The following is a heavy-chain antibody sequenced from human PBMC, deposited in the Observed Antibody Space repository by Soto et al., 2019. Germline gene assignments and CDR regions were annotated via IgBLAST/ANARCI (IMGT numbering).Heavy chain of an antibody. D-gene: IGHD3-10*01. J-gene: IGHJ6*02. V-gene: IGHV3-30-3*01. CDR1: GVTFSSYA. CDR3: ARDNYYGSGSYYNVYYYGMDV. CDR2: ISYDGSNK. Sequence: GGSLRLSCAASGVTFSSYAMHWVRQAPGKGLEWVAVISYDGSNKYYADSVKGRFTISRDNSKNTLYLQMNSLRAEDTAVYYCARDNYYGSGSYYNVYYYGMDVWGQGTTVTVSS.